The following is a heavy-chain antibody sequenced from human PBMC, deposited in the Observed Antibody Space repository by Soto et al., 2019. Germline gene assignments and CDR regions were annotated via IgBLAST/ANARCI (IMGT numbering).Heavy chain of an antibody. Sequence: PSETLSLTCTVSGGSISSGGYYWSWIRQHPGKGLEWIGYIYYSGSTYYNPSLKSRVTISVDTSKNQFSLKLSSVTAADTAVYYCARGEYSGSWYEFSWFDPWGQGTLVTVSS. D-gene: IGHD6-13*01. CDR1: GGSISSGGYY. V-gene: IGHV4-31*03. J-gene: IGHJ5*02. CDR2: IYYSGST. CDR3: ARGEYSGSWYEFSWFDP.